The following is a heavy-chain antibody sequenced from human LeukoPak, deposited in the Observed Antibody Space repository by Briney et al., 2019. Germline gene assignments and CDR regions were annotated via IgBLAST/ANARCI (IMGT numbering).Heavy chain of an antibody. D-gene: IGHD3-9*01. CDR1: GGTFSSYA. CDR2: IIPILGMA. CDR3: ARVPHRSLDDYDILTGSRIDY. Sequence: SVKVSCKASGGTFSSYAISWVRQAPGQGLEWMGRIIPILGMANYAQKFQGRVTITADKSTSTAYMELSSLRSEDTAVYYCARVPHRSLDDYDILTGSRIDYWGQGTLVTVSS. J-gene: IGHJ4*02. V-gene: IGHV1-69*04.